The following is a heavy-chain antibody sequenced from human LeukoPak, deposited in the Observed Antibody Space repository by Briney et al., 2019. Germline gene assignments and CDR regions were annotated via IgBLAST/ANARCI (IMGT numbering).Heavy chain of an antibody. CDR1: GESISRYY. J-gene: IGHJ4*02. CDR2: IYYSGTT. Sequence: PSETLSLTCTVSGESISRYYCSWIRQSPGKGLDWIAYIYYSGTTNYNPSLKSRVTISIDTSKSQFSLKLSSVTAADTPVYYSASGVGWIDKFNSWGQGTLVTVSS. V-gene: IGHV4-59*01. CDR3: ASGVGWIDKFNS. D-gene: IGHD1-1*01.